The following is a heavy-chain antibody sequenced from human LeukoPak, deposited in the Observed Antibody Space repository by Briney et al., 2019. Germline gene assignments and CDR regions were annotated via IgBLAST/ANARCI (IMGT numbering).Heavy chain of an antibody. V-gene: IGHV3-66*01. Sequence: GGSLRLSCAASGFTVSSKYMSWVRQAPGKGLEWVSVIYSGGSTYYADSVKGRFTTSRDNSKNTVYLQMNSLRAEDTAVYYCARDCSASSSDYYPLGYWGQGTLVTVSS. D-gene: IGHD3-22*01. CDR2: IYSGGST. CDR1: GFTVSSKY. J-gene: IGHJ4*02. CDR3: ARDCSASSSDYYPLGY.